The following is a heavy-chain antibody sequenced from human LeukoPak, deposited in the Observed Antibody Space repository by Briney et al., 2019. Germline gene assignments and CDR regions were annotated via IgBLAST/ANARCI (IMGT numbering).Heavy chain of an antibody. J-gene: IGHJ4*02. V-gene: IGHV3-21*01. CDR1: GFTFSSYS. CDR2: ISSSSSSI. D-gene: IGHD2-15*01. Sequence: PGGSLRLSCAASGFTFSSYSMNWVRQAPGKGLEWVSSISSSSSSIYYADSVKGRFTISRDNAKNSLYLQMNSLRAEDTAVYYCARDPYCSGGSCYNNWGQGTLVTVSS. CDR3: ARDPYCSGGSCYNN.